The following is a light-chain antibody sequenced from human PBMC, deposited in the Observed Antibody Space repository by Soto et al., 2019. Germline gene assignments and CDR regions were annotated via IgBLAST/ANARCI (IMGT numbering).Light chain of an antibody. CDR3: QQDGSSPPYT. Sequence: EIVLTQSPGTLSLSPGERATLSCRASQSFSGKYLAWYQQKPGQAPRLLIHGASNRATGIPDRFSGSGSGTVFTLTISRLEPEDCAVYYCQQDGSSPPYTFGQGTKLEIK. V-gene: IGKV3-20*01. CDR1: QSFSGKY. J-gene: IGKJ2*01. CDR2: GAS.